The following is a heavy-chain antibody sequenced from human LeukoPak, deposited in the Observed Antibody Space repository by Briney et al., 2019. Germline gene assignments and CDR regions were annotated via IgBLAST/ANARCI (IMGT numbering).Heavy chain of an antibody. V-gene: IGHV4-59*01. Sequence: SETLSLTCTVSGGSISSYYWSWIRQPPGKGLEWIGYIYYSGSTNYNPSLKSRVTISVDTSKNQFSLKLSSVTAADAAVYYCARDSGQQLVPNYFYDYWGQGTLVTVSS. CDR1: GGSISSYY. D-gene: IGHD6-6*01. CDR2: IYYSGST. CDR3: ARDSGQQLVPNYFYDY. J-gene: IGHJ4*02.